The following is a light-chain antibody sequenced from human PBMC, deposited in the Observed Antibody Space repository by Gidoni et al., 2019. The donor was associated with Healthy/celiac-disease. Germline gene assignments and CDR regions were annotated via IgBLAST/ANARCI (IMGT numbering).Light chain of an antibody. CDR2: AAS. CDR1: QSISSY. CDR3: QHQGIT. J-gene: IGKJ5*01. Sequence: DIQMTQSPSSLSASVGDRVTITCRASQSISSYLNWYQQKPGKAPKLLIYAASSLQSGVPSRFSGSGSGTDFTLTISSLQPEDFATYYCQHQGITFGQGTRLEIK. V-gene: IGKV1-39*01.